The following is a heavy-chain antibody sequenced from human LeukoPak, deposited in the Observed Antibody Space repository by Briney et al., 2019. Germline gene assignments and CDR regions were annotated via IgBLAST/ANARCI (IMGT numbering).Heavy chain of an antibody. CDR1: GFTFSRYS. CDR3: ARGRVGQWLVDAFDI. Sequence: GGSLRLSCAASGFTFSRYSMNWVRQAPGKGREWVSSISTSSSFLYYADSVKGRFTISRDNAKKSLYLQMNSLRAEDTAVYYCARGRVGQWLVDAFDIWGQGTMVTVSS. CDR2: ISTSSSFL. D-gene: IGHD6-19*01. V-gene: IGHV3-21*01. J-gene: IGHJ3*02.